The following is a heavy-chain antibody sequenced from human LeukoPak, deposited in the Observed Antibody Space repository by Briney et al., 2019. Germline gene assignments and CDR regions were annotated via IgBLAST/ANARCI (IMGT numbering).Heavy chain of an antibody. CDR2: IYTSGST. J-gene: IGHJ4*02. CDR1: GGSISSGSYY. D-gene: IGHD4-23*01. Sequence: SETLSLTCTVSGGSISSGSYYWSWIRQPAGKGLEWIGRIYTSGSTNYNPSLKSRVTISVDTSKNQFSLKLSSVTAADTAVYYCARGVVTLDYWGQGTLATVSS. CDR3: ARGVVTLDY. V-gene: IGHV4-61*02.